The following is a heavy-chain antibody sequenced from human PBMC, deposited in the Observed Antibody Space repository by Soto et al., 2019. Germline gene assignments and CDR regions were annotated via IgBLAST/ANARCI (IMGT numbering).Heavy chain of an antibody. CDR3: ARDSSVVVPAAIMSPYYYMDV. D-gene: IGHD2-2*02. CDR1: GFTVSSNY. V-gene: IGHV3-66*01. Sequence: EVQLVESGGGLVQPGGSLRLSCAASGFTVSSNYMSWVRQAPGKGLEWVSVIYSGGSTYYADSVKGRFTISRDNSKNKLYLQMNSLRAEDTAVYYCARDSSVVVPAAIMSPYYYMDVWGKGTTVTVSS. J-gene: IGHJ6*03. CDR2: IYSGGST.